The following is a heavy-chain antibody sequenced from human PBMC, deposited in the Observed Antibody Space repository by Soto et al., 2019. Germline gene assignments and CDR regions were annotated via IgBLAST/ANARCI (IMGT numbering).Heavy chain of an antibody. CDR2: ISGSGGSI. Sequence: EVQLLESGGGLVQPGGSLRLSCAASGFTFSTYAMNWVRQAPGNGLEWVSAISGSGGSIHYADSVKGRFTISRDNSKNPLYLQMNSLRDEDTAVYHCVKGYWKRDVWGQGTTVTVSS. D-gene: IGHD1-1*01. V-gene: IGHV3-23*01. J-gene: IGHJ6*02. CDR3: VKGYWKRDV. CDR1: GFTFSTYA.